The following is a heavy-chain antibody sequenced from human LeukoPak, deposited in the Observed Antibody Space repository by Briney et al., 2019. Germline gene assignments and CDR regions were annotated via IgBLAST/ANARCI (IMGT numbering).Heavy chain of an antibody. J-gene: IGHJ4*02. Sequence: GGSLRLSCVASVSSGLTRWMNWVRQAPGKGLEWVATIKEDGSDKYYVDSVKGRFTISRDNAKNSVYLQMNSLRVEDTAVYYCASAAGWEFGYWGQGTLVTVSS. V-gene: IGHV3-7*01. CDR3: ASAAGWEFGY. D-gene: IGHD1-26*01. CDR1: VSSGLTRW. CDR2: IKEDGSDK.